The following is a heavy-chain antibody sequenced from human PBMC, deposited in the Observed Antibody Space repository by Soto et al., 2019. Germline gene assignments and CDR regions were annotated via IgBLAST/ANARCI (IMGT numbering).Heavy chain of an antibody. CDR2: IHSSEST. V-gene: IGHV4-4*07. CDR3: ARNTGTFYGSFDF. J-gene: IGHJ5*01. CDR1: GGSISTYF. Sequence: QVHLQESGPGLVKPSETLSLTCTVSGGSISTYFWTWIRQPAGKGLEWIGRIHSSESTNYNLSLNARCTMSVDTSKNHSSLYLYFVTAADTAVYFCARNTGTFYGSFDFWGHGTLVTVAS. D-gene: IGHD1-26*01.